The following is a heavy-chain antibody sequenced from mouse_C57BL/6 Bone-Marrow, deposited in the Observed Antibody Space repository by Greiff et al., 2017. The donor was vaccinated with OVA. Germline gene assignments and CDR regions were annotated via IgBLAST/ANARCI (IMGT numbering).Heavy chain of an antibody. CDR3: ARDDITTVPYWYFDV. D-gene: IGHD1-1*01. V-gene: IGHV1-69*01. CDR1: GYTFTSYW. J-gene: IGHJ1*03. Sequence: QVQLQQPGAELVMPGASVKLSCKASGYTFTSYWMHWVKQRPGQGLEWIGEIDPSDSYTNYNQKFKGKSTLTVDKSSSTAYMQLSSLTSEDSAVYYCARDDITTVPYWYFDVWGTGTTVTVSS. CDR2: IDPSDSYT.